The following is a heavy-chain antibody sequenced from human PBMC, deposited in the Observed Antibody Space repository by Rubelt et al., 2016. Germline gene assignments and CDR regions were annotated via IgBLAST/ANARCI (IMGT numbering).Heavy chain of an antibody. V-gene: IGHV3-30*01. D-gene: IGHD2-15*01. J-gene: IGHJ4*02. Sequence: DSVRGRFTISRDNSKNTLYLQMNSLRAEDTAVYYCARDPVVVVVAAPYFNYFDYWGQGTLVTVSS. CDR3: ARDPVVVVVAAPYFNYFDY.